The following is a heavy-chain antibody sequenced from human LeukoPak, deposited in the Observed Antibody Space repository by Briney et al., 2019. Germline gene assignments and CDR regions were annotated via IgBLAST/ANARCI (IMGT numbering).Heavy chain of an antibody. CDR3: TTATVPATVGTN. J-gene: IGHJ4*02. CDR2: IKSKTDGGTT. CDR1: GFTFSNAW. D-gene: IGHD2-2*01. V-gene: IGHV3-15*01. Sequence: PGGTLRLSCAASGFTFSNAWMSWVRQAPGKGLEWGGRIKSKTDGGTTDYAAPVKARFTISRDDSKNTLYLQMNSLKTEDTAVYYCTTATVPATVGTNWGQGTLVTVSS.